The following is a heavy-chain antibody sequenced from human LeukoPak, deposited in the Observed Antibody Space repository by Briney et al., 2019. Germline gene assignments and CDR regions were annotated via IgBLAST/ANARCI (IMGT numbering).Heavy chain of an antibody. D-gene: IGHD2-2*01. CDR1: GGSFSGYY. Sequence: SSETLSPTCAVYGGSFSGYYWSWIRQPPGKGLEWIGEINHSGSTNYNPSLKSRVTISVDTSKNQFSLKLSSVTAADTAVYYCARKKGGKYAVPPPFDYWGQGTLVTVSS. CDR2: INHSGST. J-gene: IGHJ4*02. CDR3: ARKKGGKYAVPPPFDY. V-gene: IGHV4-34*01.